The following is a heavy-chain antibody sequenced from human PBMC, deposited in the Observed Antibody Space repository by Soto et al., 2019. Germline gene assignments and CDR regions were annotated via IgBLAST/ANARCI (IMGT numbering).Heavy chain of an antibody. D-gene: IGHD2-21*02. CDR1: GGSFGAYF. CDR2: INHSGIA. V-gene: IGHV4-34*01. J-gene: IGHJ5*02. Sequence: QVQLQQWGAGLLKPSETLSLTCAVSGGSFGAYFWNWIRQSPRKGLEWIVEINHSGIANYNPSLKSRVVASVDSSKNQLFLNLRSVTAADTAVYYCVVTATHNSFDPWGQGTLVTVSS. CDR3: VVTATHNSFDP.